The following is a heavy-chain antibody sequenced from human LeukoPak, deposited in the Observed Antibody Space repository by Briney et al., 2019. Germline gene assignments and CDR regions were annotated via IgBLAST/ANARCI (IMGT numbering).Heavy chain of an antibody. D-gene: IGHD3-3*01. V-gene: IGHV3-23*01. Sequence: PGGSLRLSCAASGFTFSSYAMSWVRQAPGKGLEWVSAISGSGGSTYYADSVKGRFTISRDSSKNTLYLQMNSLRAEDTAVYYCANPYYDFWSGYPPPPSYWGQGTLVTVSS. CDR1: GFTFSSYA. CDR3: ANPYYDFWSGYPPPPSY. CDR2: ISGSGGST. J-gene: IGHJ4*02.